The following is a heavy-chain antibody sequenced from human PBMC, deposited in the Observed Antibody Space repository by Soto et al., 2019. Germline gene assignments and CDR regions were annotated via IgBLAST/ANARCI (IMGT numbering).Heavy chain of an antibody. D-gene: IGHD6-13*01. CDR1: GGPIGSYY. J-gene: IGHJ6*02. CDR2: VYYSDST. V-gene: IGHV4-59*01. CDR3: ARTEASSWSFFYYGMDV. Sequence: QVQLQESGPGLVKPSETLSLTCTVSGGPIGSYYWSWIRQSPGKGLEWIGCVYYSDSTNYNPSLNSLVTISVDRSKNQFYLRLSAVTAADTAVYYCARTEASSWSFFYYGMDVWGQGTAVAVSS.